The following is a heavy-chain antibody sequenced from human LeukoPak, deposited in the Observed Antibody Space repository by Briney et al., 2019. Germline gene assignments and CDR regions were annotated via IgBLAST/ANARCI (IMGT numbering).Heavy chain of an antibody. V-gene: IGHV4-34*01. CDR2: INHSGST. Sequence: PSETLSLTCAVYGGSFSGYYWSWIRQPPGKGLEWIGEINHSGSTNYNPSLKSRVTISVDTSKNQFSLKLSSVTAADTAVYYCARGLNYYGSGSYCTRWGQGTLVTVSS. CDR3: ARGLNYYGSGSYCTR. J-gene: IGHJ4*02. D-gene: IGHD3-10*01. CDR1: GGSFSGYY.